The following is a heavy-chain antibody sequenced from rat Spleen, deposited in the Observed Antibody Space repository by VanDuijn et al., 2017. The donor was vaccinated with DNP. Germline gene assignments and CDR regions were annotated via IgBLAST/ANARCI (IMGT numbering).Heavy chain of an antibody. J-gene: IGHJ2*01. CDR1: GFTFSDYY. CDR2: ISTSGGST. D-gene: IGHD1-3*01. CDR3: TRGGSYDY. V-gene: IGHV5-27*01. Sequence: EVQLVESGGGLVQPGRSLKLSCAASGFTFSDYYMAWVRQAPTKGLEWVATISTSGGSTYYRDSVKGRFTISRDNAKSTLYLQMNSLRSEDTATYYCTRGGSYDYWGQGVMVTVSS.